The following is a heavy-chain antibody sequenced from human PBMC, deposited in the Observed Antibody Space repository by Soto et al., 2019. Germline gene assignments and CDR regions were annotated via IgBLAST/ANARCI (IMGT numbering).Heavy chain of an antibody. CDR1: GGSISSYY. CDR3: ARDRRDGYNYGYYYYYGMDV. V-gene: IGHV4-59*01. Sequence: SSETLSLTCTVSGGSISSYYWSWIRQPPGKGLEWIGYIYYSGSTNYNPSLKSRVTISVDTSKNQFSLKLSSVTAAGTAVYYCARDRRDGYNYGYYYYYGMDVWGQGTTVTVSS. D-gene: IGHD5-12*01. J-gene: IGHJ6*02. CDR2: IYYSGST.